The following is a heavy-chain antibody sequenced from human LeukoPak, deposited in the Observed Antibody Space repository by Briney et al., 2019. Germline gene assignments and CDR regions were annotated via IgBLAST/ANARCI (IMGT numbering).Heavy chain of an antibody. D-gene: IGHD3-9*01. V-gene: IGHV1-46*01. CDR3: ARGHDTSTGTLDY. J-gene: IGHJ4*02. CDR2: INPNDDSA. CDR1: GYTLTSNY. Sequence: GASVKVSCKASGYTLTSNYMHWVRQAPGQGLEWMGMINPNDDSATYAQKFQGRVTMTRDTSTSTVYMELSSLKFEDTAVYYCARGHDTSTGTLDYWGQGTLVTVTS.